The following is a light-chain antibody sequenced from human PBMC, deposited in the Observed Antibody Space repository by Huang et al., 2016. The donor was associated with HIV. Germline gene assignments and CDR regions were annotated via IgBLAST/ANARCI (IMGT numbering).Light chain of an antibody. Sequence: EIVMTQSPATLSVSPGERATLSCRASQSVTSNLAWYQQKPGQAPRRLIYGASTRATGIPARFSCSGSGTEFTLTISSLQSEDFAVYYCQRYDNWPKFTFGPGTKVDIK. CDR3: QRYDNWPKFT. CDR1: QSVTSN. V-gene: IGKV3-15*01. J-gene: IGKJ3*01. CDR2: GAS.